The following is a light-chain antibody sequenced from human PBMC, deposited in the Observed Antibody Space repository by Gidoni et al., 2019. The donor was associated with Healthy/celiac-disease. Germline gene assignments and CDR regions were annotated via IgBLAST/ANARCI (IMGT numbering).Light chain of an antibody. CDR3: AAWDDSLSGWV. J-gene: IGLJ3*02. V-gene: IGLV1-47*01. Sequence: QSVLTPPPSASGTPGQGVTISCSGSSSNIGSNYVYWYQQLPGTAPKLPIYRNNQRPSGVPDRFSGSKSGTSASLAISGLRSEDEADYYCAAWDDSLSGWVFGGGTKLTVL. CDR1: SSNIGSNY. CDR2: RNN.